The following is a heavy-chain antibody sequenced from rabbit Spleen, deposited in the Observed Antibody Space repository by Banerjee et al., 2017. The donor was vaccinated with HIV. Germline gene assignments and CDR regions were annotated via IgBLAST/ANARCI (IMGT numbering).Heavy chain of an antibody. CDR1: GFALTNNHL. J-gene: IGHJ6*01. CDR2: IASSDSST. Sequence: QEQLEESGGGLVKPEGSLTLTCKASGFALTNNHLICWVRQAPGKGLEWIGFIASSDSSTGYAGWAKGRFTISRSTSPDTVDLKMTSLTAADTATYFCARGYGYGLNKLDLWGPGTLVTVS. CDR3: ARGYGYGLNKLDL. V-gene: IGHV1S43*01. D-gene: IGHD6-1*01.